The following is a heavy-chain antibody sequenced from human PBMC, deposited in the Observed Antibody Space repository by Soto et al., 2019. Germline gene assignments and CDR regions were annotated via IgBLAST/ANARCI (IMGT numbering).Heavy chain of an antibody. CDR1: GYTFTSYG. Sequence: ASVKVSCKASGYTFTSYGISWVRQAPGQGLEWMGWISAYNGNTNYAQKLQGRVTMTTDTSTSTAYMELRSLRSDDTAVYYCARESFVYRSGPLAFWGQGTMVTVSS. D-gene: IGHD6-19*01. J-gene: IGHJ3*01. V-gene: IGHV1-18*01. CDR2: ISAYNGNT. CDR3: ARESFVYRSGPLAF.